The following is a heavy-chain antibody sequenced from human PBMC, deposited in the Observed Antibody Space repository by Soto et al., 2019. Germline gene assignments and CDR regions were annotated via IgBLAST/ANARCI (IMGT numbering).Heavy chain of an antibody. J-gene: IGHJ6*02. V-gene: IGHV1-24*01. CDR1: GYTLTELS. CDR3: ATGSSWDRYYYYGMDV. CDR2: FDPEDGET. Sequence: ASVKVSCKVSGYTLTELSMHWVRQAPGKGLEWMGGFDPEDGETIYAQKFQGRVTMTEDTSTDTAYMELSSLRSEDTAVYYCATGSSWDRYYYYGMDVWGQGTTVTVSS. D-gene: IGHD6-13*01.